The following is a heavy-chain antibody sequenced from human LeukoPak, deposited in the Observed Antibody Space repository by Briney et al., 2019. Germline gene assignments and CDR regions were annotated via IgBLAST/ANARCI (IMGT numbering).Heavy chain of an antibody. CDR2: ISYDGSNK. D-gene: IGHD6-13*01. J-gene: IGHJ4*02. CDR3: AKDRRQHLHYFDY. V-gene: IGHV3-30*18. Sequence: GGSLRLSCAASGFTFSSYGMHWVRQAPGKGLEWVAVISYDGSNKYYGDSVKGRFTISRDNSKNTLYLQMNSLRAEDTAVYFCAKDRRQHLHYFDYWGQGTLVTVSS. CDR1: GFTFSSYG.